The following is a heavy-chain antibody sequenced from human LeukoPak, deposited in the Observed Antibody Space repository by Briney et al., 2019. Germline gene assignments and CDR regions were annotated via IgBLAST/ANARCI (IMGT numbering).Heavy chain of an antibody. CDR2: INDRGST. J-gene: IGHJ4*02. D-gene: IGHD6-6*01. CDR3: ARNSAYSSSSGVNC. Sequence: SETLSLTCAVYGGSFGGYHWTWIRQPPGKGLEWIGEINDRGSTNYNPSLKSRVTMSIDTSKKQFFLNLNSVTAADTAVYYCARNSAYSSSSGVNCWGQGTLVTVSS. V-gene: IGHV4-34*01. CDR1: GGSFGGYH.